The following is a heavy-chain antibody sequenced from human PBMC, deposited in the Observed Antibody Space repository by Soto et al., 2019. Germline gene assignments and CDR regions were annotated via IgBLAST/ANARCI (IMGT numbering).Heavy chain of an antibody. D-gene: IGHD3-22*01. Sequence: QLHLQESGPGVVKPSETLSLTCTVSGGSISSSSYYWGWSRQPPVKALAWIGSIYYSGSTYYNPSLKRRVTISVDTSKNSFSLKLRSVTAADTAVYYCASHPQGSGYYYPCDYWGQGTLVPVSS. CDR1: GGSISSSSYY. J-gene: IGHJ4*02. V-gene: IGHV4-39*02. CDR2: IYYSGST. CDR3: ASHPQGSGYYYPCDY.